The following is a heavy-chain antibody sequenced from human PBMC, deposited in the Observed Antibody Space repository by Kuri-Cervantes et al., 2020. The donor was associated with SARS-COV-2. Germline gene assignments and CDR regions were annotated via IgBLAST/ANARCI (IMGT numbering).Heavy chain of an antibody. Sequence: GESLKISCAASGFTFSDYYIDWVRQAPGKGLEWVGRSRDKASSYTTEYAASVKGRFTVSRDDSKNSLYLQMNSLKTEDTAVYYCNRYLSGDPTGHWGQGTLVTVSS. CDR2: SRDKASSYTT. CDR1: GFTFSDYY. V-gene: IGHV3-72*01. D-gene: IGHD1-1*01. J-gene: IGHJ4*02. CDR3: NRYLSGDPTGH.